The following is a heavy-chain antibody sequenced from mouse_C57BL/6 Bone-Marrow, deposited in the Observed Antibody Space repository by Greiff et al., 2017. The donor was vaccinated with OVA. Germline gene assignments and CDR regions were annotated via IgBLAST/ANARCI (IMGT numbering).Heavy chain of an antibody. CDR3: ARIYDYDAYWYFDV. V-gene: IGHV8-8*01. CDR1: GFSLSTFGLG. Sequence: QVTLKVSGPGILQPSQTLSLPCSFSGFSLSTFGLGVGWIRQPSGKGLEWLAHIWWDDVKYYHPGPKSPLTISKDNAKSQVFLKIDNVDTADTATYYCARIYDYDAYWYFDVWGTGTTVTVSS. D-gene: IGHD2-4*01. J-gene: IGHJ1*03. CDR2: IWWDDVK.